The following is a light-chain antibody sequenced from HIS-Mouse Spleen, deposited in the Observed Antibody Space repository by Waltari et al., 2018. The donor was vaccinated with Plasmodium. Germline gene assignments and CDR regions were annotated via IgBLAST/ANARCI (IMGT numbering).Light chain of an antibody. Sequence: QPVLTQPPSSSASPGESARLTCTFPSDITVGSYNLYWYQQKPGSPPRYLLYYYSDSDKGQGSGVPSRFSGSKDASANTGILLISGLQSEDEADYYCMIWPSNASGVFGGGTKLTVL. CDR3: MIWPSNASGV. CDR2: YYSDSDK. J-gene: IGLJ3*02. CDR1: SDITVGSYN. V-gene: IGLV5-37*01.